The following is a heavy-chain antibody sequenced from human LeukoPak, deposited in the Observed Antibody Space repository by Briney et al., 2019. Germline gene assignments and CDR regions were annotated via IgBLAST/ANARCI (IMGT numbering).Heavy chain of an antibody. CDR1: GFTVSSNY. CDR2: IYSGGST. V-gene: IGHV3-66*01. J-gene: IGHJ6*02. CDR3: ARDRWFGELSYYYGMDV. D-gene: IGHD3-10*01. Sequence: GGSLRLSCAASGFTVSSNYMSWVREAPGEGLEWGSVIYSGGSTYYADSVKGRFTISRDKSKNTLYLQMNSLRAEDTAVYYCARDRWFGELSYYYGMDVWGQGTTVTVSS.